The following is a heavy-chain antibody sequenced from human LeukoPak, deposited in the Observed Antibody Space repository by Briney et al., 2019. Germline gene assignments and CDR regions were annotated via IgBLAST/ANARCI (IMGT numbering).Heavy chain of an antibody. CDR3: ATLVSTRYYFDY. CDR1: DYSISSGYGYY. CDR2: IYHSGIT. Sequence: SETLSLTCTVSDYSISSGYGYYWGWTRQPPGKGLEWIGNIYHSGITYYNHFNSSPKSRVTISIDTSKNQFSLRLTSVTAADTAVYFCATLVSTRYYFDYWGQGTLVTVSS. J-gene: IGHJ4*02. V-gene: IGHV4-38-2*02. D-gene: IGHD5/OR15-5a*01.